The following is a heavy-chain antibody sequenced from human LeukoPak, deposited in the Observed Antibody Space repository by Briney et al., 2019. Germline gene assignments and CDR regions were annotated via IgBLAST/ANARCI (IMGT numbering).Heavy chain of an antibody. V-gene: IGHV3-64D*08. Sequence: TGGSLRLSCSASGMTFSNYAMYCVRQAPGKGLEYISAISSNGGSTYYADSVKGRFTISRDNSKNTLYLQMSSLRSEDTFVYYRMENGVYSSGWYGGYFDYWGQGTLVTVSS. D-gene: IGHD6-19*01. CDR1: GMTFSNYA. J-gene: IGHJ4*02. CDR2: ISSNGGST. CDR3: MENGVYSSGWYGGYFDY.